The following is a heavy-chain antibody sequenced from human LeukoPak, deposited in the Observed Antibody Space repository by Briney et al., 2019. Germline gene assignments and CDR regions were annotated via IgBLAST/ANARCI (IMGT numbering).Heavy chain of an antibody. CDR3: ARGGSYVHY. D-gene: IGHD1-26*01. Sequence: PGRSLRLSCAASGFTFSSYGMHWVRQAPGKGLEWVAVISYDGGNKYYADSVKGRFTISRDNSKNTLYLQMNSLRAEDTAVYYCARGGSYVHYWGQGTLVTVSS. V-gene: IGHV3-30*03. CDR2: ISYDGGNK. J-gene: IGHJ4*02. CDR1: GFTFSSYG.